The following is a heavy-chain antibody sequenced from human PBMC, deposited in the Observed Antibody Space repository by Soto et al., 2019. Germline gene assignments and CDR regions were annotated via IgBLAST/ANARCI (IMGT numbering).Heavy chain of an antibody. CDR2: ISSSSSYI. V-gene: IGHV3-21*01. J-gene: IGHJ6*02. CDR3: ARGSSRGRYYGMDV. CDR1: GFTFSSYS. Sequence: GGSLRLSCAASGFTFSSYSMNWVRQAPGKGLEWVSSISSSSSYIYYADSVKGRFTISRDNAKNSLYLQMNSLRAEDTAVYYCARGSSRGRYYGMDVWGQGTTVTVSS. D-gene: IGHD6-13*01.